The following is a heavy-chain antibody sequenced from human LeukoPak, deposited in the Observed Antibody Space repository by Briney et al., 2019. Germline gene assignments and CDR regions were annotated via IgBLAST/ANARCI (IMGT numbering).Heavy chain of an antibody. CDR1: GFTFSDYY. Sequence: GGSLRLSCAASGFTFSDYYMSWIRQAPGKGLEGVSYISSSGLTIHYADSVKGRFTISRDNAKNSLYLQVNSLVGEDTAVYYCARVGDDYNEYVDYWGQGTLVTVSS. J-gene: IGHJ4*02. CDR2: ISSSGLTI. V-gene: IGHV3-11*04. CDR3: ARVGDDYNEYVDY. D-gene: IGHD2-21*02.